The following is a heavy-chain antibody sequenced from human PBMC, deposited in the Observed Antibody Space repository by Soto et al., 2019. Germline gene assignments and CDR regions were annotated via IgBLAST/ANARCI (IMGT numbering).Heavy chain of an antibody. J-gene: IGHJ4*02. D-gene: IGHD6-19*01. CDR1: GFTFSSYA. CDR3: AKRGAGHYFDY. V-gene: IGHV3-23*01. Sequence: PGGSLRLSCAASGFTFSSYAMSWVRQAPGKGLEWVSVISGSGDSTYYADSVKGRLTISRDNSKNTLYLQMNSLRAEDTAVYNCAKRGAGHYFDYWGQGTLVTVSS. CDR2: ISGSGDST.